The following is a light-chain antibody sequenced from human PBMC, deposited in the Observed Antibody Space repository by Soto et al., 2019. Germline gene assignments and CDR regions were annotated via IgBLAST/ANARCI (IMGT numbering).Light chain of an antibody. J-gene: IGLJ1*01. Sequence: SVMTQPPSEYGAQGQRVTISCTESSSNIGAGYDVHWYQQLPGTAPKLLIYGNSNRPSGVHDRTSGSKSGTSAYLAITGLQAEDEADYYCQFSDSIMKGFGTGSKVTVL. V-gene: IGLV1-40*01. CDR1: SSNIGAGYD. CDR2: GNS. CDR3: QFSDSIMKG.